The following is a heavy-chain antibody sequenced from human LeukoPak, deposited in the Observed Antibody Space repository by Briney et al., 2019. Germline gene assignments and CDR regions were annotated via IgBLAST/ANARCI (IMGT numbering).Heavy chain of an antibody. D-gene: IGHD2-2*01. CDR1: GFTFSSYS. CDR3: AKAPSLVVPAAYPDY. J-gene: IGHJ4*02. Sequence: GGSLRLSCAASGFTFSSYSMNWVRQAPGKGLEWVSSISSSSSYIYYADSVKGRFTISRDNSKNTLYLQMNSLRAEDTAVYYCAKAPSLVVPAAYPDYWGQGTLVTVSS. CDR2: ISSSSSYI. V-gene: IGHV3-21*04.